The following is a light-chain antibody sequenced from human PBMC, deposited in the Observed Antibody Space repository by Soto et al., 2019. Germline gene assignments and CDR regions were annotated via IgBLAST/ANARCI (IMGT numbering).Light chain of an antibody. J-gene: IGLJ2*01. CDR2: TNN. Sequence: QSVLTQTPSASGTPGQRVTISCSGTTSNIGDNAVNWYKQLPGTAPKLLIHTNNRRPSGVPDRFSGSKSGTSASLAISGLQSEDEADYYCATWDDSLNGVIFGGGTQLTVL. V-gene: IGLV1-44*01. CDR1: TSNIGDNA. CDR3: ATWDDSLNGVI.